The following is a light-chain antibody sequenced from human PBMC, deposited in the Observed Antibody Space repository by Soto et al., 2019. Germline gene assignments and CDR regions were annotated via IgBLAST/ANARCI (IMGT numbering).Light chain of an antibody. CDR3: LQYNSYPRT. CDR1: QSFNRW. Sequence: DIQMTQSPSTLSASVGDRVTITCRASQSFNRWLAWFQQKPGKSPNLLIYDASTLESVVSSRFSGSGSGTEFTLIISSLQPDDFATYYCLQYNSYPRTFGQGTKVDIK. CDR2: DAS. J-gene: IGKJ1*01. V-gene: IGKV1-5*03.